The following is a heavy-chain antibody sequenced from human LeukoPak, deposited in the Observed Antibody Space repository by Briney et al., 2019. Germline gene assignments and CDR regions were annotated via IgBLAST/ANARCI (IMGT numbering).Heavy chain of an antibody. V-gene: IGHV4-38-2*01. J-gene: IGHJ3*02. CDR1: GYSITNGHY. CDR2: IWHSGRT. D-gene: IGHD3-22*01. CDR3: ARPTSITMIGGAFDI. Sequence: PSETLSLTCVVSGYSITNGHYWGWVRQPPGKGLEWIGTIWHSGRTFFNPSLKSRVAISVDTSKNQFSLKLSSVTAADTAVYYCARPTSITMIGGAFDIWGQGTMVTVSS.